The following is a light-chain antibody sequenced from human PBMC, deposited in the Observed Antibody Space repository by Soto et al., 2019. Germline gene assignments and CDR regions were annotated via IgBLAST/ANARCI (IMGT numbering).Light chain of an antibody. CDR3: CSYAGSNNLI. CDR1: SSDIGAYNY. Sequence: QSALTQPPSASGCPGQSVTISCTGTSSDIGAYNYVSWYQQYPGKAPKLMIFEVSKRPSGVPDRFSGSKSGNTASLTVSGLQAEFEADCYPCSYAGSNNLIFGTGTKVTVL. J-gene: IGLJ1*01. V-gene: IGLV2-8*01. CDR2: EVS.